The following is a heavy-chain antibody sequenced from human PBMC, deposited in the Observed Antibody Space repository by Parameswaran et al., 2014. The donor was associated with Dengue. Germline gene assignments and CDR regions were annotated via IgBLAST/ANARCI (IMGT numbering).Heavy chain of an antibody. J-gene: IGHJ5*02. Sequence: WVRQAPGQGLEWMGWINPNSGGTNYAQKFQGRVTMTRDTSISTAYMELSRLRSDDTAAYYCARDRVEYSSSSAYWFDPWGQGTLVTVSS. CDR3: ARDRVEYSSSSAYWFDP. CDR2: INPNSGGT. V-gene: IGHV1-2*02. D-gene: IGHD6-6*01.